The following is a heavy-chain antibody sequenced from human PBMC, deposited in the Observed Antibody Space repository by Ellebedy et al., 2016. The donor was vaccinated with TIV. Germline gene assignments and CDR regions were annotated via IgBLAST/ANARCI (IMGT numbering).Heavy chain of an antibody. CDR3: ARKGYETGFGLDV. J-gene: IGHJ6*02. V-gene: IGHV3-11*06. Sequence: GESLKISCAASGFTLNDYYMSWIRQAPGKGLEWVSYISGRSTYTNNAHSVNGRFTISRDNAKNSLHLQINNLRADDTAVYYCARKGYETGFGLDVWGQGTTVTVSS. CDR2: ISGRSTYT. D-gene: IGHD2-2*01. CDR1: GFTLNDYY.